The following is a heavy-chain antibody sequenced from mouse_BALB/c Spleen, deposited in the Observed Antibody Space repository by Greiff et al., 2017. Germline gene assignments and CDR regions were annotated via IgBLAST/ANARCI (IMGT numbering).Heavy chain of an antibody. D-gene: IGHD1-1*01. Sequence: EVQLQESGPGLVKPSQSLSLTCSVTGYSITSGYYWNWIRQFPGNKLEWMGYISYDGSNNYNPSLKNRISITRDTSKNQFFLKLNSVTTEDTATYYCARGRGSSYFDYWGQGTTLTVSS. CDR1: GYSITSGYY. CDR3: ARGRGSSYFDY. J-gene: IGHJ2*01. CDR2: ISYDGSN. V-gene: IGHV3-6*02.